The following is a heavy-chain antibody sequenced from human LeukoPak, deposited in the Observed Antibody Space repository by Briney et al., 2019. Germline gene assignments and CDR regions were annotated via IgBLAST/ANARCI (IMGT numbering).Heavy chain of an antibody. Sequence: SETLSLTCTVSVGSISSHYWSWIRQPPGKGLEWIGYISFSGSTNYNPSLKSRVTIPVDTSKNQFSLKLSSVTAADTAVYYCARDLSGEYFQYWGQGTLVTVSS. V-gene: IGHV4-59*11. J-gene: IGHJ1*01. CDR2: ISFSGST. CDR3: ARDLSGEYFQY. CDR1: VGSISSHY. D-gene: IGHD1-14*01.